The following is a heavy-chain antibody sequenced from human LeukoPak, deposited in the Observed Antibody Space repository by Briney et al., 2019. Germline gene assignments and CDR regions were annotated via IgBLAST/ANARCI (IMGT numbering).Heavy chain of an antibody. CDR1: GFTVSSNY. Sequence: GGSLRLSCAASGFTVSSNYMSWVRQAPGKGLEWVSAISGSGGSTYYADPVKGRFTISRDNSKNTLYLQMNSLRAEDAAVYYCAKDLSGYSYGEGYFDYWGQGTLVTVSS. J-gene: IGHJ4*02. CDR2: ISGSGGST. CDR3: AKDLSGYSYGEGYFDY. D-gene: IGHD5-18*01. V-gene: IGHV3-23*01.